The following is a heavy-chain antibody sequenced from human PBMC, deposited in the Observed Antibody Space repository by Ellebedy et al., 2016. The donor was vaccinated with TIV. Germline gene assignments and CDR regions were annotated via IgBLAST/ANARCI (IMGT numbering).Heavy chain of an antibody. J-gene: IGHJ4*02. Sequence: PGGSLRLSCVASGFTFSSYPMNWVRQAPGKGLVWVSRINSDGSSTIYADSVKGRFTISRDNAKNTLYLQMNSLRAEDTALYYCARNRYCSAGDCYALGYWGQGTLVTVSS. CDR2: INSDGSST. D-gene: IGHD2-15*01. CDR3: ARNRYCSAGDCYALGY. V-gene: IGHV3-74*01. CDR1: GFTFSSYP.